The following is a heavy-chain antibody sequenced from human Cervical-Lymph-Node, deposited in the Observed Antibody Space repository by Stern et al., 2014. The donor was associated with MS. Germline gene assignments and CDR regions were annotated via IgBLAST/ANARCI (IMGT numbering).Heavy chain of an antibody. Sequence: EVQLVESGGGLVQPGGSLRLSCAASGFTFSSYDMHWVRQATGKGLEWVSAIGTAGDTYYPGSVKGRFTISRENAKNSLYLQMNSLRAGDTAVYYCARDYGEYGMDVWGQGTTVTVSS. V-gene: IGHV3-13*01. CDR2: IGTAGDT. CDR3: ARDYGEYGMDV. D-gene: IGHD4-17*01. J-gene: IGHJ6*02. CDR1: GFTFSSYD.